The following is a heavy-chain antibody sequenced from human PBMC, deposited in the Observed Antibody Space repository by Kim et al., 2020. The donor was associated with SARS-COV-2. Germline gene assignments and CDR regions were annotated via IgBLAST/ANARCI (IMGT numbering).Heavy chain of an antibody. V-gene: IGHV4-39*01. D-gene: IGHD6-19*01. CDR1: GLSIGSSSYS. J-gene: IGHJ6*01. Sequence: SETLSLTCNVSGLSIGSSSYSWGWAWIRQSSGKGLEWIGNIFYSGTTYYNPSLKSRVKISIDTSKNQFSLNLDSMTAADTAVYYCARQVAVNTLFNYY. CDR3: ARQVAVNTLFNYY. CDR2: IFYSGTT.